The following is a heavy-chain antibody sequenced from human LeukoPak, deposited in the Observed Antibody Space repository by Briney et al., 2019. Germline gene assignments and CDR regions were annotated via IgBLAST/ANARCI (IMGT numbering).Heavy chain of an antibody. V-gene: IGHV3-23*01. D-gene: IGHD2-15*01. Sequence: GGSLRLSCAASGLIFSNKAMSWVRQAPGKGLEWIAAVDSTGVYTWYADSVKGRFIISRDNSVNTLYLRVNSLTAADTAMYYCASGSAGGRPYYFDYWGQGSLVTVSS. CDR1: GLIFSNKA. CDR2: VDSTGVYT. CDR3: ASGSAGGRPYYFDY. J-gene: IGHJ4*02.